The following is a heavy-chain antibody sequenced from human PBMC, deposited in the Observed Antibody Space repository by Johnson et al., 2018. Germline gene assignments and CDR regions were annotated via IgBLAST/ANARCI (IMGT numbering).Heavy chain of an antibody. V-gene: IGHV1-69*01. CDR2: IIPIFGTT. D-gene: IGHD3-22*01. J-gene: IGHJ3*02. Sequence: VQLVESGAEVKRPGSSVKVSCKASGGTFSSYAISWVRQAPGQGLEWMGGIIPIFGTTNYAQKFQGRVTITADESTSTANMDWSSLRSEDTAVYYCARDTYYCDSSGYYIWCDAFSIWGQGTMVTVSS. CDR1: GGTFSSYA. CDR3: ARDTYYCDSSGYYIWCDAFSI.